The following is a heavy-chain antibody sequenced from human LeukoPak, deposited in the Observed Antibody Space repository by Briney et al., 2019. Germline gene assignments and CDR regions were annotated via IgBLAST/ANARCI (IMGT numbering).Heavy chain of an antibody. CDR1: GXTFSSYA. J-gene: IGHJ4*02. Sequence: SGGSLRLSCAASGXTFSSYAMSWVRQAPGKGLEWVSVISVSGGSTYYADSVKGRFTISRDNSKNTLYLQMNSLRVEDTAVYYCAKGGGATVPFDNWGQGTLVTVSS. D-gene: IGHD4-11*01. CDR3: AKGGGATVPFDN. V-gene: IGHV3-23*01. CDR2: ISVSGGST.